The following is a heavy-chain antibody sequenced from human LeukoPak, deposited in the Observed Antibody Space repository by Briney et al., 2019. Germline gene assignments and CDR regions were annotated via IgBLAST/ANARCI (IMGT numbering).Heavy chain of an antibody. V-gene: IGHV4-4*08. CDR3: ARTSLNWGCDY. CDR2: IYTSGST. CDR1: GGSISSYY. J-gene: IGHJ4*02. Sequence: PSETLSLTCTVSGGSISSYYWSWIRQPPGKGLEWIGRIYTSGSTNYNPSLKSRVTISVDTSKNQFPLKLSSVTAADTAVYYCARTSLNWGCDYWGQGTLVTVSS. D-gene: IGHD7-27*01.